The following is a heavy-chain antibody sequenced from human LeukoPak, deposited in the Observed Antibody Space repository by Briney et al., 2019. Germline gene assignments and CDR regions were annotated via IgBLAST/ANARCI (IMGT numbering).Heavy chain of an antibody. CDR2: ISWNSGSI. CDR1: GFTFDDYA. J-gene: IGHJ3*02. D-gene: IGHD3-22*01. Sequence: GRSLRLSCAASGFTFDDYAMHWVRQAPGKGLEWVSGISWNSGSIGYADSVKGRFTISRDNAKNSLYLQMNSLRAEDTALYYCARDLKRRVYYDSSGSDDAFDIWGQGTMVTVSS. V-gene: IGHV3-9*01. CDR3: ARDLKRRVYYDSSGSDDAFDI.